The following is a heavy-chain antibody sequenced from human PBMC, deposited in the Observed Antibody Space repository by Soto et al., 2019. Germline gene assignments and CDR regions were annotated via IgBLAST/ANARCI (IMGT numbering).Heavy chain of an antibody. D-gene: IGHD1-1*01. Sequence: GGSLRLSCAASGFTFSSYAMDWVRQAPGKGLEWVAVISFDGSHKYYTDSVKGRFTISRDNYYKTLYLQMNSLRDEDTALYYCAKVVASRTDNLPDYWGQGTLVTVSS. J-gene: IGHJ4*02. CDR1: GFTFSSYA. CDR2: ISFDGSHK. V-gene: IGHV3-30-3*01. CDR3: AKVVASRTDNLPDY.